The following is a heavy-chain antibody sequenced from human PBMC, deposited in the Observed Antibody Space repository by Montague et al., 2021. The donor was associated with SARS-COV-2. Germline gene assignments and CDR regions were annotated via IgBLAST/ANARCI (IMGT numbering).Heavy chain of an antibody. J-gene: IGHJ6*03. CDR1: GGSFSGHY. D-gene: IGHD4-23*01. V-gene: IGHV4-34*01. Sequence: SETLSLTCAVYGGSFSGHYWSWIRQPPGKGLEWIGEINNSGSTNYNPSLKSRVTISVDTSKNQFSLKLHSVTAADTAVYYCARGRIEVSMIIVVLTVASYYMDDWGKGTPVTVSS. CDR3: ARGRIEVSMIIVVLTVASYYMDD. CDR2: INNSGST.